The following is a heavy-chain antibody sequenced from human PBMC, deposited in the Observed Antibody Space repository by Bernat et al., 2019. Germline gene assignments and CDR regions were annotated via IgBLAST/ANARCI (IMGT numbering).Heavy chain of an antibody. Sequence: QVQLVESGGGVVQPGRSLRLSCAASGFTFSSYGMHWVRQAPGQGLEWVAVISYDGSNKYYADYVKGRFTISRDNSKNTLYLQMNSLRAEDTAVYYCAKDPRTARFLEWLFPLDYWGQGTLVTVSS. D-gene: IGHD3-3*01. J-gene: IGHJ4*02. CDR2: ISYDGSNK. V-gene: IGHV3-30*18. CDR1: GFTFSSYG. CDR3: AKDPRTARFLEWLFPLDY.